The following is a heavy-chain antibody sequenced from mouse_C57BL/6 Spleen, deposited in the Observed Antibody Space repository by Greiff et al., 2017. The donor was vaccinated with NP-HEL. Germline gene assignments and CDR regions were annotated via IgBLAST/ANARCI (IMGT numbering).Heavy chain of an antibody. J-gene: IGHJ3*01. V-gene: IGHV10-1*01. CDR1: GFSFNTYA. Sequence: VQLKESGGGLVQPKGSLKLSCAASGFSFNTYAMNWVRQAPGKGLEWVARIRSKSNNYATYYADSVKDRFTISRDDSESMLYLQMNNLKTEDTAMYYCVRHAGDSSGFAYWGQGTLVTVSA. D-gene: IGHD3-2*02. CDR2: IRSKSNNYAT. CDR3: VRHAGDSSGFAY.